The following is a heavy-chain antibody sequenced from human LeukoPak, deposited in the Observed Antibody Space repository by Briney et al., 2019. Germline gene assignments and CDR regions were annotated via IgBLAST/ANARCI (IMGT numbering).Heavy chain of an antibody. V-gene: IGHV3-49*04. CDR1: GFMFRDYA. CDR2: IRSKGYGGTI. Sequence: GGSLRLSCTTSGFMFRDYAMSWVRQAPGKGLEWVAFIRSKGYGGTIEYAASVKGRFTISRDDSISTAYLQMNSLRTEDTAVYYCARSIVVVTYYLDYWGQGTPVTVSS. D-gene: IGHD2-21*02. CDR3: ARSIVVVTYYLDY. J-gene: IGHJ4*02.